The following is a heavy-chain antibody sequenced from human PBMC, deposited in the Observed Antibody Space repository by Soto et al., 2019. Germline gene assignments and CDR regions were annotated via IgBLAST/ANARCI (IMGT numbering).Heavy chain of an antibody. J-gene: IGHJ3*02. CDR1: GFTFSSYG. CDR3: AKGRGSGCDAFDI. D-gene: IGHD6-19*01. V-gene: IGHV3-30*18. Sequence: QVQLVESGGGVVQPGRSLRLSCAASGFTFSSYGMHWVRQAPGKGLEWVAVISYDGSNKYYADSVKGRFTISRDNSKNTLYLQMTSLRAEDTAVYYCAKGRGSGCDAFDIWGQGTMVTVSS. CDR2: ISYDGSNK.